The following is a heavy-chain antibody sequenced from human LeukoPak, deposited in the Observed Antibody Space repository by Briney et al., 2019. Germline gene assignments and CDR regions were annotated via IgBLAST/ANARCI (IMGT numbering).Heavy chain of an antibody. V-gene: IGHV1-2*02. CDR1: GYTFTGYY. CDR3: ARVTVRGVIIDY. J-gene: IGHJ4*02. CDR2: INPNSGGT. Sequence: ASVNVSCKASGYTFTGYYMHWVRPAPGQGRDWMGWINPNSGGTNYAQKFQGRVIMTRDTSISTAYMELSRLRSDDTAVYYCARVTVRGVIIDYWGQGTLVTVSS. D-gene: IGHD3-10*01.